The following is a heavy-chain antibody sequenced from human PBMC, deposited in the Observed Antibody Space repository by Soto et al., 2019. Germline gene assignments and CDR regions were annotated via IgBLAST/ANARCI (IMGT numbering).Heavy chain of an antibody. CDR3: ARGSWDDVSGHYYMDV. D-gene: IGHD5-12*01. CDR1: GDSVSSNSVS. CDR2: TYYKSKWFN. V-gene: IGHV6-1*01. Sequence: SQTLSLTCAISGDSVSSNSVSWKWVRQTPSGGLEWLGRTYYKSKWFNNYAVSVKSRITINPDTSQNQFSLQLDSVTPEDTAVYYCARGSWDDVSGHYYMDVWGKGTTVTVSS. J-gene: IGHJ6*03.